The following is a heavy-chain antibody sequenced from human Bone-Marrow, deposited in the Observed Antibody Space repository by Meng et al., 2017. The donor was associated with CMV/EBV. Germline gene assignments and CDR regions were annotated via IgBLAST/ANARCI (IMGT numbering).Heavy chain of an antibody. CDR3: ARDGVVVPAADVVWFDP. CDR2: IKQDGSEK. CDR1: GFTFSSYW. J-gene: IGHJ5*02. D-gene: IGHD2-2*01. Sequence: GGSLRLSCAASGFTFSSYWMTWVRQAPGKGLEWVANIKQDGSEKHSVDSVKGRFTISRDNAKNSLYLQMNSLRAEDTAVYYCARDGVVVPAADVVWFDPWGQGTLVTVSS. V-gene: IGHV3-7*01.